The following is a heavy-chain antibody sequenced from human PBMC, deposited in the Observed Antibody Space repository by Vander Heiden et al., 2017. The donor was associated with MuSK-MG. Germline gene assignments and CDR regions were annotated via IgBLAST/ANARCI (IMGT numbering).Heavy chain of an antibody. J-gene: IGHJ2*01. Sequence: QVQLQKSGPGLVKPSETLSLTCTVSGGSISSYYWSWIRQPPGKGLEWIGYIYYSGSTNYNPSLKSRVTISVDTSKNQFSLKLSSVTAADTAVYYCARDTWYFDLWGRGTLVTVSS. CDR3: ARDTWYFDL. V-gene: IGHV4-59*01. CDR2: IYYSGST. CDR1: GGSISSYY.